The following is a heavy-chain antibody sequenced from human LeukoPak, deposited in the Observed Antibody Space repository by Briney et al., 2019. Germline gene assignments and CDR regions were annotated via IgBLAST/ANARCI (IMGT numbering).Heavy chain of an antibody. D-gene: IGHD5-18*01. CDR1: GGTFSSYA. CDR3: AVGALSYGLEGQSD. J-gene: IGHJ4*02. Sequence: SVKVSCKASGGTFSSYAISWVRQAPGQGLEWMGRIIPIFGTANCAQKFQGRVTITTDESTSTAYMELSSLRSEDTAVYYCAVGALSYGLEGQSDWGQGTLVTVSS. CDR2: IIPIFGTA. V-gene: IGHV1-69*05.